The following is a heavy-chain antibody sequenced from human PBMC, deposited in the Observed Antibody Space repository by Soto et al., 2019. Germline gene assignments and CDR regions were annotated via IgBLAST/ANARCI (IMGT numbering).Heavy chain of an antibody. CDR3: ARGETGYGDYVDY. CDR2: ISSSTSYI. CDR1: GFTFSSYR. V-gene: IGHV3-21*01. Sequence: GSLRLSCAASGFTFSSYRMNWVRQAPGKGLEWVSSISSSTSYIYYADSLKGRFTISRDNAKNSLYLQMNSLRAEDTAVYYCARGETGYGDYVDYWGQGTLVTVSS. D-gene: IGHD4-17*01. J-gene: IGHJ4*02.